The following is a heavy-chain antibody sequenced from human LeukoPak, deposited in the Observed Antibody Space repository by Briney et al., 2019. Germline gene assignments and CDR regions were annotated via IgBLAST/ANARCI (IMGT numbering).Heavy chain of an antibody. Sequence: GGSLRLSCAASGFTFSDHYIDWVRQAPGKGLEWVGRSRDKGNSYTTAYATSVRGRFTISRDDSKNSLYLQMNSLKIEDTAVYYCARAMVRGVIITLLDYWGQGTLVTVSS. J-gene: IGHJ4*02. D-gene: IGHD3-10*01. V-gene: IGHV3-72*01. CDR3: ARAMVRGVIITLLDY. CDR2: SRDKGNSYTT. CDR1: GFTFSDHY.